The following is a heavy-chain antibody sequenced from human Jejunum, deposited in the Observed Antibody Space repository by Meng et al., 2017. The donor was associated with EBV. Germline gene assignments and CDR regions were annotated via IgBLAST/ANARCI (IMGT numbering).Heavy chain of an antibody. CDR1: GYTCTAYY. CDR3: AKDWPLLP. J-gene: IGHJ5*02. CDR2: INPNSGGA. Sequence: QVQLVQAGAEVKKPGASVKVSCKASGYTCTAYYMHWVRQAPGQGLEWMGRINPNSGGANYAQKFQGRVTMTRDTSISTAYMELSRLTSDDTAVYYCAKDWPLLPWGHGPLVTVSS. V-gene: IGHV1-2*06.